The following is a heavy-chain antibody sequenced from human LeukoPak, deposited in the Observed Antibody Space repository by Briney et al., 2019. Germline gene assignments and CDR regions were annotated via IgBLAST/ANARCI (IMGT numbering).Heavy chain of an antibody. CDR1: GGSFTDYY. D-gene: IGHD5-12*01. Sequence: SETLSLTCAVYGGSFTDYYWSWIRRPPGKGLEWIGEINHSGYTNYNPSLKSRVSVSVDTSKNQFSLKLSSVTATDTAVYYCARGQYTGYPTHWGQGTLVTVSS. CDR2: INHSGYT. V-gene: IGHV4-34*01. CDR3: ARGQYTGYPTH. J-gene: IGHJ4*02.